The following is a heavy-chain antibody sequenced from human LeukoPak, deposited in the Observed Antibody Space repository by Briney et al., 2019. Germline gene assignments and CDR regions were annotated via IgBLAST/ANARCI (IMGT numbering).Heavy chain of an antibody. CDR2: IYYSGRT. D-gene: IGHD5-18*01. CDR1: GGSISISRHY. V-gene: IGHV4-39*01. CDR3: ARHRTAINRYGPYDAFDI. Sequence: SETLSLACTVSGGSISISRHYWAWIRQPPGKGLEWIGSIYYSGRTYYNTPLKSRATISEDTSMNQFSLKLSFVTAADSAVYYCARHRTAINRYGPYDAFDIWGRGTMVTVSS. J-gene: IGHJ3*02.